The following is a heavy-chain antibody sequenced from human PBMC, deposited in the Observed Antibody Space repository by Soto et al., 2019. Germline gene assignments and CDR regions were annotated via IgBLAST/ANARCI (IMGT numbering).Heavy chain of an antibody. CDR3: GTHPGGGGY. CDR2: IYSGGYT. Sequence: EVQLVESGGGLIQPGGSLRLSCAVSGFTVSNNYMSWVRQAPGKGLEGVSVIYSGGYTAYGDSVKGRFTISRDNSKNTPNLKKKGPGAAAPAVFFCGTHPGGGGYWGQGTLVTVSS. V-gene: IGHV3-53*01. D-gene: IGHD3-10*01. CDR1: GFTVSNNY. J-gene: IGHJ4*02.